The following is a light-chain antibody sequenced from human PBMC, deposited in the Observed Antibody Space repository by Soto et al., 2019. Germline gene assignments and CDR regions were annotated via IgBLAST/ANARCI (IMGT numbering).Light chain of an antibody. CDR2: GAS. CDR1: QSNSSY. V-gene: IGKV1-5*01. J-gene: IGKJ1*01. CDR3: QQYYTYST. Sequence: DIQITQSTSTLSASVGDRVTITCRASQSNSSYLAWYQQKPGKAPNLLISGASSLESGVPSRFSGTGSGTEFTLTISSLQPDYFASDYCQQYYTYSTFGQGTKVDIK.